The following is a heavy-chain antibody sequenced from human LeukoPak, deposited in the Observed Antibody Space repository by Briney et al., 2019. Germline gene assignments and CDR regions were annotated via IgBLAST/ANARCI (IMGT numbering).Heavy chain of an antibody. D-gene: IGHD2-2*01. CDR1: GFTFSSYE. CDR2: ISSASGNTI. CDR3: ARRYCSSTDCLLDY. Sequence: TGGSLRLSCAASGFTFSSYEMNWVRQAPGKGLEWVSYISSASGNTIHYADSVKGRSTISRDNAKNSLYLQMNSLRAEDTAVYYCARRYCSSTDCLLDYWGQGTLVTVSS. J-gene: IGHJ4*02. V-gene: IGHV3-48*03.